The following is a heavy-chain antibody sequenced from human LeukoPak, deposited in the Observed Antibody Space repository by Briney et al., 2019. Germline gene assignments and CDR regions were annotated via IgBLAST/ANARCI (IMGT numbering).Heavy chain of an antibody. V-gene: IGHV3-33*01. CDR3: AVPPLSGTGSSRPLAGVDV. Sequence: GGSLRLSCAASGFTFTNFVIHWVRQAPGKGLTWVALIWYDGNNKYYVDSVKGRFTICRDNPKNTLYLQMNSLRAEDTAVYYCAVPPLSGTGSSRPLAGVDVWGQGTTVTVSS. CDR1: GFTFTNFV. D-gene: IGHD3-10*01. CDR2: IWYDGNNK. J-gene: IGHJ6*02.